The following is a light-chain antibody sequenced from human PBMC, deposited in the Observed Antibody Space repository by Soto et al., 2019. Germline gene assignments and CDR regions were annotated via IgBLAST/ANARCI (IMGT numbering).Light chain of an antibody. Sequence: EIVMTQSPATLSVSPGERATLSCRASQSVSSNLAWYQQKPGRAPRLLIYRASRRATGIPDRFSASGSGTDFTLTISRLEPEDFAVYYCQQYGSSPPYTFGQGTKLEIK. J-gene: IGKJ2*01. V-gene: IGKV3-20*01. CDR2: RAS. CDR1: QSVSSN. CDR3: QQYGSSPPYT.